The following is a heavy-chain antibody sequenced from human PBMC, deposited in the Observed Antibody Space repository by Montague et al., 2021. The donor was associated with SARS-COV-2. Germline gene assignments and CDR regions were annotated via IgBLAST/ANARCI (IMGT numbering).Heavy chain of an antibody. CDR1: GGSFSGFY. D-gene: IGHD3-9*01. CDR3: ARGVTYYDILTGYYKGNYYYGMDV. V-gene: IGHV4-34*01. CDR2: MNHSGST. J-gene: IGHJ6*02. Sequence: SETLSLTCAVYGGSFSGFYWSWIRQPPGKGLEWIGEMNHSGSTNYNPSLKSRVTISVDTSKNQFSLKLSSVTAADTAVYYCARGVTYYDILTGYYKGNYYYGMDVWGQGTTVVVSS.